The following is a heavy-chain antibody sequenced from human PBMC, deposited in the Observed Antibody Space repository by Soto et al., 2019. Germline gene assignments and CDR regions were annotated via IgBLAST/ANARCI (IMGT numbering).Heavy chain of an antibody. CDR2: ISAYNGNT. CDR3: ARVQIGYCSSTSCRDYYYYYMDV. D-gene: IGHD2-2*03. J-gene: IGHJ6*03. Sequence: ASVKVSCKASGYTFTSYGISWVRQAPGQGLEWMGWISAYNGNTNYAQKLQGRVTMTTDTSTSTAYMELRSLRSEDTAVYYCARVQIGYCSSTSCRDYYYYYMDVWGKGTTVTVSS. V-gene: IGHV1-18*01. CDR1: GYTFTSYG.